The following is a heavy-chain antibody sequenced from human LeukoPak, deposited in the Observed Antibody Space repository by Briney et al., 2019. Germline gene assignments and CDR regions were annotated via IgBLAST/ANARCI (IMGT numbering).Heavy chain of an antibody. V-gene: IGHV3-48*03. Sequence: GGSLRLYCAASGFTFSSFDMNWVRQAPGKGLEWVSYISSGRAIYYADSVEGRFTISRDNAKNSLYLQMNSLRAEDTAVYFCARADYWGQGTLVTVSS. CDR2: ISSGRAI. CDR1: GFTFSSFD. CDR3: ARADY. J-gene: IGHJ4*02.